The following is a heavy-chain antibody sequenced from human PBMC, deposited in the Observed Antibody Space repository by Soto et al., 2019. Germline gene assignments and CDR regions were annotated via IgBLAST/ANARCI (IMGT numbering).Heavy chain of an antibody. CDR3: AKSLRITGTFDY. D-gene: IGHD1-20*01. CDR1: GFTFSNYG. J-gene: IGHJ4*02. CDR2: ISYDGSNK. Sequence: GGSLRLSCAASGFTFSNYGMHWVRQAPGKGLEWVAVISYDGSNKYYADSVKGRSTISRDNSKNTLYLQMNSLRGEDTAVYYCAKSLRITGTFDYWGQGTLVTVSS. V-gene: IGHV3-30*18.